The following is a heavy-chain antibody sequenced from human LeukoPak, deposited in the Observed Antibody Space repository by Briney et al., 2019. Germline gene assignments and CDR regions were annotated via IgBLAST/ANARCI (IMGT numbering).Heavy chain of an antibody. J-gene: IGHJ6*02. Sequence: GGSLRLSCAASGFTFSSYAMSWVRQAPGKGLEWVSAISGSGGSTYYGDSVKGRFTISRDNSKNTLYLQMNSLRAEDTAVYYCAKADSRITIFGVVIEPFMDVWGQGTTVTVSS. CDR2: ISGSGGST. V-gene: IGHV3-23*01. D-gene: IGHD3-3*01. CDR1: GFTFSSYA. CDR3: AKADSRITIFGVVIEPFMDV.